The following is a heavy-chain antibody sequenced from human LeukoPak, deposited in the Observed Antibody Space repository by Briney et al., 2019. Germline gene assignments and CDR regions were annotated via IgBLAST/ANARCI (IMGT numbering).Heavy chain of an antibody. V-gene: IGHV3-9*01. CDR3: AKGLGRDYYYGMDV. Sequence: GGSLRLYCAASGFTFDDYAMHWVRQAPGKGLEWVSGISWNSGSIGYADSVKGRFTISRDNAKNSLYLQMNSLRAEDTALYYCAKGLGRDYYYGMDVWGQGTTVTVSS. CDR1: GFTFDDYA. J-gene: IGHJ6*02. CDR2: ISWNSGSI. D-gene: IGHD1-26*01.